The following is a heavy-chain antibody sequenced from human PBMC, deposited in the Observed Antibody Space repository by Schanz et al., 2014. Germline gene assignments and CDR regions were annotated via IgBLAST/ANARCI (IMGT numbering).Heavy chain of an antibody. CDR1: RHSFSSSNW. CDR3: ARGLRPFAELSAY. Sequence: QVQLQESGPGLVKPSETLSLTCVVSRHSFSSSNWWSWIRQPPGKGLEWIGEINQSGTTNYNPSLKSRVTMSVDTSKNQISLKLRSVTAADTAVYYCARGLRPFAELSAYWGQGTLXTVSS. D-gene: IGHD3-10*01. CDR2: INQSGTT. V-gene: IGHV4-4*02. J-gene: IGHJ4*02.